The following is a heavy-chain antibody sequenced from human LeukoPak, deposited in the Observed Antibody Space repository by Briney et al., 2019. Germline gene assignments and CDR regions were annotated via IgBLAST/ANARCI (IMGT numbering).Heavy chain of an antibody. CDR1: EYSFTNYW. CDR2: IFPGDSHT. J-gene: IGHJ4*02. V-gene: IGHV5-51*01. D-gene: IGHD2-2*01. Sequence: GESLKIFCRGSEYSFTNYWIGWVRQMPGEGLEWMGIIFPGDSHTTYSPSFQGQVTISADKSISTAYLHWSSLKASDTAMYYCARHRDSSSWSPFDYWGQGTLVTVSS. CDR3: ARHRDSSSWSPFDY.